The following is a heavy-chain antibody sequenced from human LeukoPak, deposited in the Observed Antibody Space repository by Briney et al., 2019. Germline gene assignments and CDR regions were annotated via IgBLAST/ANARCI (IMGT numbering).Heavy chain of an antibody. CDR2: IKYDGSEK. CDR1: GFAFSNYW. Sequence: GGSLRLSCIGSGFAFSNYWMSWVRQAPGKGLEWVANIKYDGSEKYYVDSVKGRLTISRDNAKNSLYLQMNSLRAEDTAVYYCARGAHWGQGTLVTVSS. V-gene: IGHV3-7*04. J-gene: IGHJ4*02. CDR3: ARGAH.